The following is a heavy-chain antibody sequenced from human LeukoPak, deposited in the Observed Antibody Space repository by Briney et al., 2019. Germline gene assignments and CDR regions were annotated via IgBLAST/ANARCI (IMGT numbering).Heavy chain of an antibody. CDR1: GFTFSSYG. CDR3: ATAKVRDYDSSGYYLFGY. D-gene: IGHD3-22*01. J-gene: IGHJ4*02. V-gene: IGHV3-33*03. CDR2: IWYDGSNK. Sequence: GGSLRLSCAASGFTFSSYGMHWVRQAPGKGLEWVAVIWYDGSNKYYADSVKGRFTISRDNAKNSLYLQMNSLRAEDTAVYYCATAKVRDYDSSGYYLFGYWGQGTLVTVSS.